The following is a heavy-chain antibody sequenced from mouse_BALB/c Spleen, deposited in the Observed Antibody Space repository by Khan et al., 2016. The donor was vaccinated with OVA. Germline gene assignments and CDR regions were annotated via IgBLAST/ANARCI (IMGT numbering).Heavy chain of an antibody. CDR1: GYTFTSYY. V-gene: IGHV1S81*02. CDR3: TRSGYSTFAY. J-gene: IGHJ3*01. Sequence: VQLQESGAELVKPGVSVKLSCKASGYTFTSYYMYWVKQRPGQGLEWIGEINPSDGDTNFNEKFKSKATLTVDKSSSTVYMQLSSLTSEDSAVYCCTRSGYSTFAYWGQGTLVTVSA. CDR2: INPSDGDT. D-gene: IGHD2-5*01.